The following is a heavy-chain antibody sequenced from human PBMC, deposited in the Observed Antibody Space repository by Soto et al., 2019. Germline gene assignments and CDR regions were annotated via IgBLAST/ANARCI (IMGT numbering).Heavy chain of an antibody. Sequence: SVKVSCKAPGYTFTSYGISWVRQAPGQGLEWMGWIIPIFGTANYAQKFQGRVTITADESTSTAYMELSSLRSEDTAVYYCAREGDTAIFDYWGQGTLVTVSS. J-gene: IGHJ4*02. CDR3: AREGDTAIFDY. V-gene: IGHV1-69*13. D-gene: IGHD5-18*01. CDR1: GYTFTSYG. CDR2: IIPIFGTA.